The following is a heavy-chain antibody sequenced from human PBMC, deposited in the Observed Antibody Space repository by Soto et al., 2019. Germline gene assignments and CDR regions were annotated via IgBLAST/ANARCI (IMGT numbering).Heavy chain of an antibody. J-gene: IGHJ3*02. V-gene: IGHV3-48*01. CDR2: ISSSSSTI. Sequence: GGSLRLACAASGFTFSSCSMNWVRQAPGKGLEWVSYISSSSSTIYYADSVKGRFTISRDNAKNSLHLQMNSLRAEDTAVYYCTSLGIVVVPAAIRYCSGGSCYGTEAFDIWGQGTMVTVSS. CDR3: TSLGIVVVPAAIRYCSGGSCYGTEAFDI. CDR1: GFTFSSCS. D-gene: IGHD2-2*03.